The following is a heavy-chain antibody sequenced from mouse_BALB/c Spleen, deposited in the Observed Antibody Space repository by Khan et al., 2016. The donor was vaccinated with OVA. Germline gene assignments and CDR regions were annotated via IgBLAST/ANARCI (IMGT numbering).Heavy chain of an antibody. CDR1: GFSLSRYN. CDR2: IWGGGGT. D-gene: IGHD2-14*01. V-gene: IGHV2-6-4*01. CDR3: ARAYYRYDGYYAMDY. J-gene: IGHJ4*01. Sequence: QVQLQQSGPGLVAPSQSLSITCTVSGFSLSRYNIHWVRQPPGKGLEWLGMIWGGGGTDYNSTLKSRLRISKDNSKSQVFLKMNSLQTDDTAMYYCARAYYRYDGYYAMDYWGQGTSVTVSS.